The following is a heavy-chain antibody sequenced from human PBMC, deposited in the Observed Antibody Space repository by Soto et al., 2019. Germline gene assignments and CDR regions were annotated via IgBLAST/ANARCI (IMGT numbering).Heavy chain of an antibody. J-gene: IGHJ4*02. CDR3: AKRLTLIVVTKLSTDADY. CDR1: GFTFSNHA. D-gene: IGHD2-21*01. V-gene: IGHV3-23*01. CDR2: ISFSGDNT. Sequence: EVHLLESGGGLVQPGGSLRLSCTASGFTFSNHAMSWVRQTPGEGLEWVSGISFSGDNTYYADSVRGRFTVSRDKSKSTLYLQMNGLRAEDPAVHHCAKRLTLIVVTKLSTDADYRGQGTLITVSS.